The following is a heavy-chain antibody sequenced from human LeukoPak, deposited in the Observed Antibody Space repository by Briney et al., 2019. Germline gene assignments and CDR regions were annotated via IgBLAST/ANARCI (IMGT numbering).Heavy chain of an antibody. V-gene: IGHV1-2*02. CDR2: NNFDNGGT. J-gene: IGHJ4*02. D-gene: IGHD2-2*01. CDR3: PRGDLAFVPAADRLRSYL. Sequence: GASVKVSCKASGYTFTGYYIHWVRQAPGQGLDWMGWNNFDNGGTKYAQKFQGKVNMTRATFISPAYMELTNLKSDDTAVHYCPRGDLAFVPAADRLRSYLWGQGTLVTVSS. CDR1: GYTFTGYY.